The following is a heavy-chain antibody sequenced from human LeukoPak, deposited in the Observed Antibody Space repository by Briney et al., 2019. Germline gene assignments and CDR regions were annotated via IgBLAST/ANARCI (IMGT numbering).Heavy chain of an antibody. CDR3: ASLYYSYGDLDY. D-gene: IGHD5-18*01. Sequence: SETLSLTCAVYGGSFSGYYWSWIRQPPGKGLEWIGEINHSGSTNYNPSLKSRDTISVDTSKNQFSLKLSSVTAADTAVYYCASLYYSYGDLDYWGQGTLVTVSS. V-gene: IGHV4-34*01. CDR2: INHSGST. J-gene: IGHJ4*02. CDR1: GGSFSGYY.